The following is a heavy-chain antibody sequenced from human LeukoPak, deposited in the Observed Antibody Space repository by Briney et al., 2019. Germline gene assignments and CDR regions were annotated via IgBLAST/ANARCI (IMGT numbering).Heavy chain of an antibody. J-gene: IGHJ3*02. CDR1: GFTFSSYS. CDR2: ISSSSSYI. D-gene: IGHD2-8*02. V-gene: IGHV3-21*01. CDR3: VRDDLTGGDAFDI. Sequence: GGSLRLSCAASGFTFSSYSMNWVRQAPGKGLEWVSSISSSSSYIYYADSVKGRFTISRDNAKNSLYLQMNSLRAEDTAVYYCVRDDLTGGDAFDIWGQGTMVTVPS.